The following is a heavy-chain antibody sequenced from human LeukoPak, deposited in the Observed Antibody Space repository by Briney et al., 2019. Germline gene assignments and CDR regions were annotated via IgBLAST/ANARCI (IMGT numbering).Heavy chain of an antibody. CDR2: INWNDGST. Sequence: GGSLRLSCAASGFTFDDYGMSWVRQAPGKGLEWVSGINWNDGSTGYADSVKGRFTISRDNAKNTLYLQMNSLRAEDTAVYYCAKDSGWYEPTYFDYWGQGTLVTVSS. D-gene: IGHD6-19*01. CDR3: AKDSGWYEPTYFDY. J-gene: IGHJ4*02. V-gene: IGHV3-20*04. CDR1: GFTFDDYG.